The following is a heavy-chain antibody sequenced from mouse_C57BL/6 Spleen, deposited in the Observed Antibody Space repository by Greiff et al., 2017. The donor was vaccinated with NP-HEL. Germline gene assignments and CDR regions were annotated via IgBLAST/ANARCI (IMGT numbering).Heavy chain of an antibody. CDR3: ARDGSHYFDY. D-gene: IGHD1-1*01. CDR1: GYSITSGYY. J-gene: IGHJ2*01. Sequence: EVKLEESGPGLVKPSQSLSLTCSVTGYSITSGYYWNWIRQFPGNKLEWMGYISYDGSNNYNPSLKNRISITRDTSKNQFFLKLNSVTTEDTATYYCARDGSHYFDYWGQGTTLTVSS. V-gene: IGHV3-6*01. CDR2: ISYDGSN.